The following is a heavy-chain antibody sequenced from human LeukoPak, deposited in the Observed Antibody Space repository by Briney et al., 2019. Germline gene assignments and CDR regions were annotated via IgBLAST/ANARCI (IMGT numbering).Heavy chain of an antibody. J-gene: IGHJ4*02. CDR1: GGSFSGYY. D-gene: IGHD6-19*01. CDR2: INHSGST. CDR3: ARGLWGGWYEVAVDY. V-gene: IGHV4-34*01. Sequence: SETLSLTCAAYGGSFSGYYWSWIRQPPGKGLEWIGEINHSGSTNYNPSLKSRVTISVDTSKNQFSLKLSSVTAADTAVYYCARGLWGGWYEVAVDYWGQGTLVTVSS.